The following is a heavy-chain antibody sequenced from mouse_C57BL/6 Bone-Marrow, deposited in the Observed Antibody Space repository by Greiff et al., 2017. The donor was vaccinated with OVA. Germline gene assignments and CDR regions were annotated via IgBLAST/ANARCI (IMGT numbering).Heavy chain of an antibody. D-gene: IGHD3-1*01. CDR1: GYTFTSYW. V-gene: IGHV1-59*01. CDR2: IDPSDSYT. J-gene: IGHJ1*03. Sequence: VQLQQPGAELVRPGTSVKLSCKASGYTFTSYWMHWVKQRPGQGLEWIGVIDPSDSYTNYNQKFKGKATLTVDTSSSTAYMQLRSLTSEDSAVYYCARPSGVYWYFDVWGTGTTVTVSS. CDR3: ARPSGVYWYFDV.